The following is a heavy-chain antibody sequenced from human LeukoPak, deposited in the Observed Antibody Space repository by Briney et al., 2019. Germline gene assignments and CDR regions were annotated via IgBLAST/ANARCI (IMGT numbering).Heavy chain of an antibody. Sequence: GGSLRLSCAASGFTSSSHWMTWVRQPPGKGLEWVSAISGSGGSTYYADSVKGRFTISRDNSKNTLYLQMNSLRAEDTAVYYCANRAGATFFDYWGQGTLVTVSS. CDR3: ANRAGATFFDY. D-gene: IGHD1-26*01. J-gene: IGHJ4*02. V-gene: IGHV3-23*01. CDR1: GFTSSSHW. CDR2: ISGSGGST.